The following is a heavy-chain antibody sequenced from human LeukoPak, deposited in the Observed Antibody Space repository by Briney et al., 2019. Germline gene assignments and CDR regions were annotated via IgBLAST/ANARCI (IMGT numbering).Heavy chain of an antibody. CDR1: GGSISSSSYY. Sequence: SETLSLTCTVSGGSISSSSYYWGWIRQPPGKGLEWIGSIYYSGSTYYNPSLKSRVTISVDTSKNQFSLKLSSVTAADTAVYYCARHLNYCSGGSCYPYYFDYWGQGTLVTVSS. J-gene: IGHJ4*02. V-gene: IGHV4-39*01. CDR3: ARHLNYCSGGSCYPYYFDY. CDR2: IYYSGST. D-gene: IGHD2-15*01.